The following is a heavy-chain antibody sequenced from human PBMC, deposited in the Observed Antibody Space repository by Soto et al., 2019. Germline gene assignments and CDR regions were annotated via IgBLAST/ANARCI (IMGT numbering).Heavy chain of an antibody. J-gene: IGHJ4*02. D-gene: IGHD3-10*01. CDR1: GYTFTSYA. Sequence: QVQLVQSGAEVKKPGASVKVSGKASGYTFTSYAISWVRQAPGQGPAWMAWMSAYTGITNYAQKLQGRVTMTTDPATTTAYMEQRRRLTDDTAVYYCARSGPTAGYWGQGTLVTVSS. V-gene: IGHV1-18*01. CDR3: ARSGPTAGY. CDR2: MSAYTGIT.